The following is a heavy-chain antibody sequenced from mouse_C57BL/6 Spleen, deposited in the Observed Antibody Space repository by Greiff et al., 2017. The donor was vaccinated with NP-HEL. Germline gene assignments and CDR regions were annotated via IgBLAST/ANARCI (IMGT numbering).Heavy chain of an antibody. Sequence: VQLQQSGAELVRPGASVKLSCKASGYTFTDYYINWVKQRPGQGLEWIARIYPGSGNTYYNEKFKGKATLTAEKSSSTAYMQLSSLTSEDSAVYFCAREVTTGDYYAMDYWGQRTSVTVSS. V-gene: IGHV1-76*01. CDR2: IYPGSGNT. D-gene: IGHD2-1*01. CDR1: GYTFTDYY. J-gene: IGHJ4*01. CDR3: AREVTTGDYYAMDY.